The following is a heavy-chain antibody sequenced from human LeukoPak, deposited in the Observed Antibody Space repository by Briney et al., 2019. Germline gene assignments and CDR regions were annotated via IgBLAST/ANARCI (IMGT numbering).Heavy chain of an antibody. V-gene: IGHV4-34*01. Sequence: SETLSLTCGVSGGSFSNYYWSWIRQTPEKGLEWIGDINHIGSTNYNPSLQSRLTISVGRSKNQFSLRLSSVTAADTAVYFCARASPRGSWYPNNLFDPWGEGTLVTVSS. J-gene: IGHJ5*02. CDR3: ARASPRGSWYPNNLFDP. CDR1: GGSFSNYY. CDR2: INHIGST. D-gene: IGHD6-13*01.